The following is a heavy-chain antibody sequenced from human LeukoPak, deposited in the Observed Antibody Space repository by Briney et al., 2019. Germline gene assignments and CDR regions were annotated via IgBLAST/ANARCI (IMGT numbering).Heavy chain of an antibody. D-gene: IGHD2-15*01. CDR2: ISDPHSGSET. CDR1: GFTFSSYT. CDR3: ANQPERYCSGGSCLPSTG. V-gene: IGHV3-23*01. J-gene: IGHJ4*02. Sequence: PGGSLRLSCAASGFTFSSYTMNWVRQALGQGLEWVSTISDPHSGSETHYADSAKGRFTISRDNSKNTLFVQMNSLSSDDTAVYYCANQPERYCSGGSCLPSTGWGQGTLVTVSS.